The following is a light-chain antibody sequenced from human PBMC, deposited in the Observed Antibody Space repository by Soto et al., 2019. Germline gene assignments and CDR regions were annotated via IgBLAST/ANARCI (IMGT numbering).Light chain of an antibody. CDR3: SSYRSNSLMV. CDR2: EVI. Sequence: QSALTQPASVSASPGQSITISCTGTSSDVGDYNYVSWYQQYPGKAPKLMIYEVINRPSGVSNRFSGSKSGNTASLTISGLQAEDEADNYCSSYRSNSLMVFGGGTKLTVL. J-gene: IGLJ2*01. V-gene: IGLV2-14*01. CDR1: SSDVGDYNY.